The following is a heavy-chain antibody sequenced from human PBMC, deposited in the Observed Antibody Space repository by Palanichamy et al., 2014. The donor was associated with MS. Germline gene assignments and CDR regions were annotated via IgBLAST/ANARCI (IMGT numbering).Heavy chain of an antibody. Sequence: QEQLVESGGAVAQPGGSLRLSCVASGFPFNNYGMHWVRQAPGKGLEWVALIWYDGSKMYTADSVKGRFTVSRDNSKKTLLLHMDSLRAEDTAVYYCVRESYDANTHEAFDIWGQGTMVSVSS. J-gene: IGHJ3*02. CDR1: GFPFNNYG. CDR3: VRESYDANTHEAFDI. V-gene: IGHV3-33*01. CDR2: IWYDGSKM. D-gene: IGHD3-16*01.